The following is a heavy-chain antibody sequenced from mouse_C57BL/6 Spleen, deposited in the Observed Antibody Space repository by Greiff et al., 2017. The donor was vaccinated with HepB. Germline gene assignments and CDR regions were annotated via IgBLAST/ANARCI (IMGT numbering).Heavy chain of an antibody. D-gene: IGHD1-1*01. Sequence: QVQLQQSGPELVKPGASVKISCKASGYSFTSYYIHWVKQRPGQGLEWIGWIYPGSGNTKYNEKFKGKATLTADPSSSTAYMQLSSLTSEDSAVYYCARSRYYYGSSYEAWFAYWGQGTLVTVSA. J-gene: IGHJ3*01. CDR2: IYPGSGNT. V-gene: IGHV1-66*01. CDR3: ARSRYYYGSSYEAWFAY. CDR1: GYSFTSYY.